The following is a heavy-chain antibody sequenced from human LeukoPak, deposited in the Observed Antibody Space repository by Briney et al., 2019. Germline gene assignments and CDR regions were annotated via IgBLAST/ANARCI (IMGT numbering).Heavy chain of an antibody. CDR2: IYYSGST. CDR1: GVSIKNYY. J-gene: IGHJ4*02. V-gene: IGHV4-59*01. D-gene: IGHD3-10*01. Sequence: SETLSLTCTVSGVSIKNYYWSWIRQPPGKGLEWIGNIYYSGSTNYNPSLRSRVTISVDTSKNQFSLKLSSVTAADTAVYYCARGYYYSDSWGQGTLVTVSS. CDR3: ARGYYYSDS.